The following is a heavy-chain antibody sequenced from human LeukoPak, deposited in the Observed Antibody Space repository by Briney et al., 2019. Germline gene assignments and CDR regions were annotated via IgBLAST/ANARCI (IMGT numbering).Heavy chain of an antibody. D-gene: IGHD5-24*01. Sequence: PGGSLRLSCAASGFTFSSYSMNWVRQAPGKGLEWVSSISSSSSYIYYADSVKGRFTISRDNAKNSLYLQMNSLRAEDTAVYYCARDRPGVEMATIGYFDYWGQGTLVTVSS. CDR2: ISSSSSYI. J-gene: IGHJ4*02. V-gene: IGHV3-21*01. CDR1: GFTFSSYS. CDR3: ARDRPGVEMATIGYFDY.